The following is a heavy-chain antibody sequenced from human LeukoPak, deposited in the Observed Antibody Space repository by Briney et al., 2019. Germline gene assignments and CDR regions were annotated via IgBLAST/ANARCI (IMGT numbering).Heavy chain of an antibody. J-gene: IGHJ4*02. D-gene: IGHD6-19*01. CDR1: GFTFSSYA. CDR2: TSNDGINK. Sequence: GGSLRLSWAASGFTFSSYAMHWIRQAPGKGLDWVAVTSNDGINKYYSDSVKGRLTMSRDNSKNTLYLQMDSLRAEDTAVYYCARDKVSTKGYSSGWSFDYWGQGTLVTVSS. CDR3: ARDKVSTKGYSSGWSFDY. V-gene: IGHV3-30*04.